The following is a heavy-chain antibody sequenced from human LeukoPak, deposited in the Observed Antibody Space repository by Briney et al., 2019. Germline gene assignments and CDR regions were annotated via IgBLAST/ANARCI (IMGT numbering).Heavy chain of an antibody. D-gene: IGHD3-22*01. J-gene: IGHJ1*01. CDR1: GFTFSSYW. CDR3: ARAPSEIGGYYPEYFRH. V-gene: IGHV3-74*01. Sequence: GGSLRLSCAASGFTFSSYWMHWVRHAPGKGLVWVSRIKSDGSTNYADSVKGRFTISRDNAKDTVSLQMNSLRAEDTGVYYCARAPSEIGGYYPEYFRHWGQGALVTVSS. CDR2: IKSDGST.